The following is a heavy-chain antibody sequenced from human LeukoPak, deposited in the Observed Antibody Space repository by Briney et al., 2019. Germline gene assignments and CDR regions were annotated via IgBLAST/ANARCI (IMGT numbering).Heavy chain of an antibody. V-gene: IGHV1-18*04. D-gene: IGHD4-11*01. J-gene: IGHJ4*02. CDR3: ARSTPALHDDY. CDR2: ISAYNGNT. Sequence: ASVKVSCKASGYTFTSYYMHWVRQAPGQGLEWMGWISAYNGNTNYAQKLQGRVTMTTDTSTSTAYMELRSLRSDDTAVYYCARSTPALHDDYWGQGTLVTVSS. CDR1: GYTFTSYY.